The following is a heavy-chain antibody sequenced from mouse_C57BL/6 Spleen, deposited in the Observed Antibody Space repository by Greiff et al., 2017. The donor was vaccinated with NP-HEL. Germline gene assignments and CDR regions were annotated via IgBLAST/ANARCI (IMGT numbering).Heavy chain of an antibody. CDR3: ARRAYYGNYLDY. J-gene: IGHJ2*01. CDR1: GYTFTSYW. Sequence: QVQLQQPGAELVKPGASVKMSCKASGYTFTSYWITWVKQRPGQGLAWIGDIYPGSGSTNYNEKFKSKATLTVDTSSSTAYMQLSSLTSEDSAVYYCARRAYYGNYLDYWGQGTTLTVSS. CDR2: IYPGSGST. D-gene: IGHD2-10*01. V-gene: IGHV1-55*01.